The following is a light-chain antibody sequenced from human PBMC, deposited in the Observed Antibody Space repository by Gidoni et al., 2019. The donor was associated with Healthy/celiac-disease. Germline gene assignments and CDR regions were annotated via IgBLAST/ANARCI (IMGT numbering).Light chain of an antibody. J-gene: IGKJ2*04. V-gene: IGKV1-5*03. CDR1: LSISSW. CDR3: QQYNSYPCS. Sequence: DIQMTPSPSTLSASVGDRVTITCRASLSISSWLAWYQQKPGKAPKILIYKASSLESGFPSRFSGSGSGTEFTLTSSSLQPDDFATYYCQQYNSYPCSFGQGTKLEIK. CDR2: KAS.